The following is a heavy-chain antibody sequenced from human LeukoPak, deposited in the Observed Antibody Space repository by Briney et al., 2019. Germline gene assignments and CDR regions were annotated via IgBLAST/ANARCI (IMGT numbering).Heavy chain of an antibody. D-gene: IGHD3-10*01. J-gene: IGHJ6*04. Sequence: GASVKVSCKASGGTFSSYAISWVRQAPGQGLEWMGGIIPIFGTANYAQKFQGRVTITADESTSTAYMELSSLRSEDTAVYSCARGLLWFGDVWGKGTTVTVSS. V-gene: IGHV1-69*13. CDR1: GGTFSSYA. CDR3: ARGLLWFGDV. CDR2: IIPIFGTA.